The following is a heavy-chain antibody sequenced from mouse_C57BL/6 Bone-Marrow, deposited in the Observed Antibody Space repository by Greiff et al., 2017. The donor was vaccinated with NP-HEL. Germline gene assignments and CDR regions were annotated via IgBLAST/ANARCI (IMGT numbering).Heavy chain of an antibody. CDR1: GFTFSSYA. CDR2: ISDGGSYT. D-gene: IGHD1-1*01. Sequence: EVKLMESGGGLVKPGGSLKLSCAASGFTFSSYAMSWVRQTPEKRLEWVATISDGGSYTYYPDNVKVRFTISRDQSKNHLYLQRSHLKSEDTAMCYCASPLRYGYWGQGTTLTVSS. CDR3: ASPLRYGY. V-gene: IGHV5-4*03. J-gene: IGHJ2*01.